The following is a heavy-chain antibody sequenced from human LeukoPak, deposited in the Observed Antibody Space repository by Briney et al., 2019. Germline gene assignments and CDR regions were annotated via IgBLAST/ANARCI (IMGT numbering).Heavy chain of an antibody. J-gene: IGHJ6*03. CDR1: GGSISSYY. CDR2: IYYSGST. V-gene: IGHV4-59*01. CDR3: AGGQQLGVYYYYMDV. D-gene: IGHD6-13*01. Sequence: SETLSLTCTVSGGSISSYYWSWIRQPPGKGLEWIGYIYYSGSTNYNPSLKSRVTISVDTSKNQFSLKLSSVTAAATAVYYWAGGQQLGVYYYYMDVWGKGTTATVSS.